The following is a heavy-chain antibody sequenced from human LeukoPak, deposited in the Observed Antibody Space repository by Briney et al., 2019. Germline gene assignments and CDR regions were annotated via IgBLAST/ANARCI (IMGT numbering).Heavy chain of an antibody. V-gene: IGHV4-4*07. Sequence: PSETLSLTCTVSGGSISGYYWSWIRQPAGKEREWIGRIYTSGSTEYNPSLKSRVTMSVDTSKNHFSLKLNSVTAADTALYYCARVGQDSSGFYRVFDYWGQGTLVTVSS. D-gene: IGHD3-22*01. CDR1: GGSISGYY. J-gene: IGHJ4*02. CDR2: IYTSGST. CDR3: ARVGQDSSGFYRVFDY.